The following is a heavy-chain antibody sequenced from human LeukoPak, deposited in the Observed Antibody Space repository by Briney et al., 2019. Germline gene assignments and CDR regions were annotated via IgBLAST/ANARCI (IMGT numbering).Heavy chain of an antibody. D-gene: IGHD6-19*01. CDR1: GGSISSLIYY. V-gene: IGHV4-39*01. CDR2: VYYRGTT. J-gene: IGHJ4*02. Sequence: SETLSLTSTVSGGSISSLIYYWGWIRQPPGKGLEWIASVYYRGTTFYSPSLKSRVAISVDRSNNQFSLSLSSVTAADTAVYFCSGYSSYSSSAGGYWGQGTLVTVSS. CDR3: SGYSSYSSSAGGY.